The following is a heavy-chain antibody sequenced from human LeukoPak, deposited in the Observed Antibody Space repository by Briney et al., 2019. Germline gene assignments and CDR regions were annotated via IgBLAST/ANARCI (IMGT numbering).Heavy chain of an antibody. Sequence: SETLSLTCTVSGGSISSSSYYWGWIRQPPRKGLEWIGSIYYSGSTYYNPSLKSRVTISVDTSKNQFSLKLSSVTAADTAVYYCASRIAVAGTAFDYWGQGTLVTVSS. CDR2: IYYSGST. V-gene: IGHV4-39*01. J-gene: IGHJ4*02. CDR1: GGSISSSSYY. D-gene: IGHD6-19*01. CDR3: ASRIAVAGTAFDY.